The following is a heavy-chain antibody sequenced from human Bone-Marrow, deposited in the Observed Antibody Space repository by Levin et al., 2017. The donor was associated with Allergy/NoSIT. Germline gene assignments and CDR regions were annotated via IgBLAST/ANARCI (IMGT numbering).Heavy chain of an antibody. CDR1: GFTFSDHY. J-gene: IGHJ4*02. CDR2: SRNKVNSFTT. CDR3: TRATRNSGRTEDY. V-gene: IGHV3-72*01. Sequence: GGSLRLSCATSGFTFSDHYMDWVRQAPGKGLEWVARSRNKVNSFTTEYVASVKGRFTISRDDSKNSLYLQMSGLKIADTALYFCTRATRNSGRTEDYWGQGTMVTVSS. D-gene: IGHD3-10*01.